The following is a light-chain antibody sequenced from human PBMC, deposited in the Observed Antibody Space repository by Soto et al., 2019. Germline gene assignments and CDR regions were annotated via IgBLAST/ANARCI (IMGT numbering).Light chain of an antibody. V-gene: IGKV1-5*03. CDR1: QSISDS. Sequence: DIQMTQSPSTLSASVGDRVTITCRASQSISDSLAWYQQKPGKAPKLLIYEASTLKSGVPSRFSGSRSGTEYTLTISSLQPDDFAIYYCQQYNGYWTFGQGTNVEIK. CDR2: EAS. CDR3: QQYNGYWT. J-gene: IGKJ1*01.